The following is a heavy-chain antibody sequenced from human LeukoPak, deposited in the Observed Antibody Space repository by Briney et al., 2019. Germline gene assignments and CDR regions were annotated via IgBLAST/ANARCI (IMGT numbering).Heavy chain of an antibody. CDR3: ARQGYGDFPFDY. Sequence: GASVKVSCKASGYTFTSYAISRVRQAPGQGLEWMGWISAYNGNTSYAQKLQGRVTMTTDTSTSTAYMELRSLRSDDTAVYYCARQGYGDFPFDYWGQGTLVTVSS. D-gene: IGHD4-17*01. J-gene: IGHJ4*02. V-gene: IGHV1-18*01. CDR1: GYTFTSYA. CDR2: ISAYNGNT.